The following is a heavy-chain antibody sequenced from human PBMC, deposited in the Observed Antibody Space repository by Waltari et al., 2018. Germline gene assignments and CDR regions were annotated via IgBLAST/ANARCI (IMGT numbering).Heavy chain of an antibody. D-gene: IGHD6-13*01. J-gene: IGHJ6*02. CDR3: ARGVAPLSSSWYHSRFYYYYYGMDV. Sequence: QVQLQESGPGLVKPSGTLSLTCAVSGGSISSSNWWSWVRQPPGKGLEWIGEIYHSGSTNYNPPLKSRVTISVDKSKNQFSLKLSSVTAADTAVYYCARGVAPLSSSWYHSRFYYYYYGMDVWGQGTTVTVSS. V-gene: IGHV4-4*02. CDR1: GGSISSSNW. CDR2: IYHSGST.